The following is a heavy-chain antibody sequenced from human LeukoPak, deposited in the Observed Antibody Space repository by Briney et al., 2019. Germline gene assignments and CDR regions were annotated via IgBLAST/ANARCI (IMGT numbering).Heavy chain of an antibody. J-gene: IGHJ4*02. CDR2: IIPIFGTA. V-gene: IGHV1-69*13. CDR1: GGTFSSYA. Sequence: SVKVSCKASGGTFSSYAISWVRQAPGQGLEWMGGIIPIFGTAKYAQKFQGRVTITAEESTSTAYMELSSLRSEDTAVYYCARGGLYCSGGSCYPIYFDYWGQGTLVTVSS. CDR3: ARGGLYCSGGSCYPIYFDY. D-gene: IGHD2-15*01.